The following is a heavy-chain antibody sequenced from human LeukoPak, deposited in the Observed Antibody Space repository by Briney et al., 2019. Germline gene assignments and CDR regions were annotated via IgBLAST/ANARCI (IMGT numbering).Heavy chain of an antibody. Sequence: SETLSLTCVVSGGSISAYYWNWIRQPAGKGLEWIGRLHSSGETTSNPSLMSRATMSLDTSRNHFSLNLTSVTAADPAIYSCATMFGESSDFDHWGQGTLVTVSS. V-gene: IGHV4-4*07. D-gene: IGHD3-10*02. J-gene: IGHJ4*02. CDR2: LHSSGET. CDR1: GGSISAYY. CDR3: ATMFGESSDFDH.